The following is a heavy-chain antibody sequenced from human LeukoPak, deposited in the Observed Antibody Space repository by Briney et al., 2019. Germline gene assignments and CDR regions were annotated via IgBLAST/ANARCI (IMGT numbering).Heavy chain of an antibody. CDR2: IYYRGST. J-gene: IGHJ6*03. V-gene: IGHV4-59*01. CDR3: ARGPYCTNAVCGLPGGPYDYFMDV. Sequence: PSETLSLTRTVSGGSISGYYWSWIRQPAGKGLEWIGYIYYRGSTNYNPSLKSRVTISVDTSKNQFSLKLSSVTAADTAVYYCARGPYCTNAVCGLPGGPYDYFMDVWGKGTTVTVSS. D-gene: IGHD2-8*01. CDR1: GGSISGYY.